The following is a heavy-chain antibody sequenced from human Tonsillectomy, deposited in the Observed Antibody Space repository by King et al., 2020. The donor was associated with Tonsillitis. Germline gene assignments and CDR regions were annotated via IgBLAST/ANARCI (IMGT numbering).Heavy chain of an antibody. Sequence: VQLVESGGGVVQPGRSLRLPCAASGFTFSRNGMHCVRQAPGKGLEGGTDISYDGCNTYYADSVKGRLTIPRDNSKNTLYLHVKSLRAEDTAVYYCAIDFGSGIYYYYYMDVWGKGTTVTVSS. CDR3: AIDFGSGIYYYYYMDV. J-gene: IGHJ6*03. CDR1: GFTFSRNG. D-gene: IGHD3-3*01. CDR2: ISYDGCNT. V-gene: IGHV3-30*03.